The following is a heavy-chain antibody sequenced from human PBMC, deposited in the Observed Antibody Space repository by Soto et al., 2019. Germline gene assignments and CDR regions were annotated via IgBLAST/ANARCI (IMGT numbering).Heavy chain of an antibody. CDR1: GYTFNTYG. D-gene: IGHD3-10*01. J-gene: IGHJ2*01. CDR3: ARDRETGSRFFDL. CDR2: ISTYNGNT. V-gene: IGHV1-18*01. Sequence: QVQLVQSGAEVKKAGASVKVSCKASGYTFNTYGITWVRQAPGQGLEWMGWISTYNGNTNYAQKVQGRVTMTTDTSTSTAYVELRSLRSDDTAVYYCARDRETGSRFFDLWGRGTLVTVSS.